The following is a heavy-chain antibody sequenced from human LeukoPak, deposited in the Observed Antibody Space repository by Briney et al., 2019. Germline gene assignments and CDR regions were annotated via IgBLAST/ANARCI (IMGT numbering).Heavy chain of an antibody. CDR1: GYSFTSYW. CDR3: ARVATPRQYYYYMDV. V-gene: IGHV5-51*01. J-gene: IGHJ6*03. Sequence: GESLKISCKGSGYSFTSYWIGWVRQMPGKGLEWMGVIYPGDSGTRYSPSFQGQVTISADKSSSTAYLQWSSLKASDTAMYYCARVATPRQYYYYMDVWGKGTTVTVSS. CDR2: IYPGDSGT. D-gene: IGHD5-12*01.